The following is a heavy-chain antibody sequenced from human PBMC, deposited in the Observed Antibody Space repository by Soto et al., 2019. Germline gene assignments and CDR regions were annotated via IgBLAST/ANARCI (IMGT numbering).Heavy chain of an antibody. V-gene: IGHV5-51*01. D-gene: IGHD3-10*01. J-gene: IGHJ4*02. CDR3: AITYGSGRPTPYFDY. Sequence: GESLKISCKGSGYSFTSYWIGWVRQMPGKGLEWMGIIYPGDSDTRYGPSFQGQVTISADKSISTAYLQWSSLKASDTAMYYCAITYGSGRPTPYFDYWGQGTLVTVSS. CDR2: IYPGDSDT. CDR1: GYSFTSYW.